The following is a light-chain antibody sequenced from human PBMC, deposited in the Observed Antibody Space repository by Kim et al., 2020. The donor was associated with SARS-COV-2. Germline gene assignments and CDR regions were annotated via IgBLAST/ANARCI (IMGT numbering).Light chain of an antibody. J-gene: IGKJ1*01. CDR3: LHHKDYPYT. CDR1: NDIYTN. Sequence: PIEDKAPSTVRARNDIYTNLACFQQKPEKVPKLLISGASRLQSGVPSRFSGSGSGAEFTLTISNLQPEDVATYYCLHHKDYPYTFGQGTKVDIK. CDR2: GAS. V-gene: IGKV1-17*03.